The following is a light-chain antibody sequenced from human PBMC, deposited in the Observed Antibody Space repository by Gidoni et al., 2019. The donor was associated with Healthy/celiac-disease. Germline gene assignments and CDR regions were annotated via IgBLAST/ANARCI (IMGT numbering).Light chain of an antibody. CDR2: DVS. J-gene: IGLJ2*01. Sequence: QSALTQPRSVSGSPGQSVTISCTGTSSDVGGYNYVSWYQQHPGKAPHLMIYDVSKRPSGVPDRFSGSTSGNTASLTISGLQAEDEADYYCCSYAGSHGVVFGGGTKLTVL. V-gene: IGLV2-11*01. CDR3: CSYAGSHGVV. CDR1: SSDVGGYNY.